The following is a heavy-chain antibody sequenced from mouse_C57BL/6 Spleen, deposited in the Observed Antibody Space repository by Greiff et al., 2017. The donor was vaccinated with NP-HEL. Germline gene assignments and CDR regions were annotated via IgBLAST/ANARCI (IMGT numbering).Heavy chain of an antibody. CDR2: IDPSDSYT. CDR3: ARHSLRRGFDY. V-gene: IGHV1-69*01. D-gene: IGHD2-12*01. CDR1: GYTFTSYW. J-gene: IGHJ2*01. Sequence: VQLQQPGAELVMPGASVKLSCKASGYTFTSYWMHWVKQRPGQGLEWIGEIDPSDSYTNYNQKFKGKSTLTVDKSSSTAYMQLISLTSEDSAVYYCARHSLRRGFDYWGQGTTLTVSS.